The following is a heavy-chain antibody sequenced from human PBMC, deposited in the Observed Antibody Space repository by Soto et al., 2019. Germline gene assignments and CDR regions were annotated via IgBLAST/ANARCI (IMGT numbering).Heavy chain of an antibody. CDR2: MNPNSGNT. Sequence: GSSVKVSCKASGYTFTSYDINWVRQATGQGLEWMGWMNPNSGNTGYAQKFQGRVTMTRNTSISTAYMELSSLRSEDTAVYYCARSYDFWSGYYHNWFDTWGQGTLVTVSS. V-gene: IGHV1-8*01. J-gene: IGHJ5*02. CDR1: GYTFTSYD. D-gene: IGHD3-3*01. CDR3: ARSYDFWSGYYHNWFDT.